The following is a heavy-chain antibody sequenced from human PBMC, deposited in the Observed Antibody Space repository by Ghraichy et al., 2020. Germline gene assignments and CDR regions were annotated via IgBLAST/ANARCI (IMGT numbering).Heavy chain of an antibody. D-gene: IGHD2-21*02. CDR1: GGSVSSGSHH. J-gene: IGHJ4*02. CDR3: SRVMTSYCGGDCYSHYFDY. CDR2: IYHTGST. Sequence: SETLSLTCTVSGGSVSSGSHHWSWIRQPPGKGLEWIGSIYHTGSTNYNPSLKSRVTISVDTSKNQFSLKLRTVTAADTAVYYCSRVMTSYCGGDCYSHYFDYWGQVTLVTVSS. V-gene: IGHV4-61*01.